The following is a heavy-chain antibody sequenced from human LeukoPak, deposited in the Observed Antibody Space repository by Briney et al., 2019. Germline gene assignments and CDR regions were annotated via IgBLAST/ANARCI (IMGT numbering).Heavy chain of an antibody. CDR1: GFTFSSYG. D-gene: IGHD1-7*01. V-gene: IGHV3-23*01. CDR3: AKDPPTGTIGY. J-gene: IGHJ4*02. Sequence: GGSLRPSCAASGFTFSSYGIHWVRQAPGKGLEWVSAISGSGGSTYYADSVKGRFTISRDNSKNTLYLQMNSLRAEDTAVYYCAKDPPTGTIGYWGQGTLVTVSS. CDR2: ISGSGGST.